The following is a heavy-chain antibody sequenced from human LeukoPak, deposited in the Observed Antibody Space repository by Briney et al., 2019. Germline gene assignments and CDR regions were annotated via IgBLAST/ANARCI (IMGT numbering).Heavy chain of an antibody. Sequence: PGGSLRLSCAASGFTFSTYWMSWVRQAPAKGLEWVANIHQDGNEKYYVDSVKGRFTISRDNAKNSLYLQMNSLRAEDTAVYSCARGDKFSGDYWGQGTLVTVSS. D-gene: IGHD2-15*01. CDR1: GFTFSTYW. V-gene: IGHV3-7*04. CDR2: IHQDGNEK. J-gene: IGHJ4*02. CDR3: ARGDKFSGDY.